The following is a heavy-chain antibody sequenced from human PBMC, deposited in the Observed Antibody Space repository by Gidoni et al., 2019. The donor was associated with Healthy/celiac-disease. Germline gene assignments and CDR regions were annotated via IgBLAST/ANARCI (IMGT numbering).Heavy chain of an antibody. CDR2: IYTSGST. V-gene: IGHV4-4*07. Sequence: QVQLQESGPGLVKPSETLSLTCSASGASISRYSWRWIRQPAGKGLEWIGRIYTSGSTNYNPSLKSRVTMSVDTSKNQFSLKLSSVTAADTAVYYCARDLDSEYDSSGYSVFWYFELWGRGTLVTVSS. CDR1: GASISRYS. D-gene: IGHD3-22*01. J-gene: IGHJ2*01. CDR3: ARDLDSEYDSSGYSVFWYFEL.